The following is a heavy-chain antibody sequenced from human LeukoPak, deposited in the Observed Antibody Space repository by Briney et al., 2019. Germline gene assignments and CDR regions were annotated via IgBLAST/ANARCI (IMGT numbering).Heavy chain of an antibody. J-gene: IGHJ3*01. CDR2: ISWNGGIM. D-gene: IGHD1-1*01. Sequence: SLRLSCAASGFKFNDYAMHWVRKGPGKGLEWVSGISWNGGIMTYADSVKGQFTISRDNAKQFVYLQMNSLRVEDTALYYCTRRRDDRAAFDVWGQGTMVTVSS. CDR1: GFKFNDYA. CDR3: TRRRDDRAAFDV. V-gene: IGHV3-9*01.